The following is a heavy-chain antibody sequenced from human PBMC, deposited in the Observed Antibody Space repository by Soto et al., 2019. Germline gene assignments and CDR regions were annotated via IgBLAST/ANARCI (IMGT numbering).Heavy chain of an antibody. CDR1: DSISTYY. CDR2: IYYMGRT. V-gene: IGHV4-59*01. CDR3: ARDPVGVPHFDY. Sequence: SETLSLTCTVDSISTYYWNWIRQSPGKGLEWIGYIYYMGRTNYNPSLRSRVTMSIDTSMNQFSLKLRSVTAADTAVYYCARDPVGVPHFDYWGQGALVTVSS. D-gene: IGHD1-26*01. J-gene: IGHJ4*02.